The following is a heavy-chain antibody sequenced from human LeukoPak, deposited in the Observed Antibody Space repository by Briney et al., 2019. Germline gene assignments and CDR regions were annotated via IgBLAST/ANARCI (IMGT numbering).Heavy chain of an antibody. D-gene: IGHD2-2*01. CDR2: IYTSGST. CDR1: GGSISSYY. CDR3: ARSSDIVVVPAAPGFNWFDP. Sequence: SETLSLTCTVSGGSISSYYWSWLRQPAGKGLDWIGRIYTSGSTNYNPSLKSRVTVSVDTSKNQFSLKLSSVTAADTAVYYCARSSDIVVVPAAPGFNWFDPWGQGTLVTVSS. J-gene: IGHJ5*02. V-gene: IGHV4-4*07.